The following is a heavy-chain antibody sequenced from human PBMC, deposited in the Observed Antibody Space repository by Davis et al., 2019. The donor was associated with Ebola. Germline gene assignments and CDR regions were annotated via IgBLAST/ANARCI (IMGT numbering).Heavy chain of an antibody. CDR1: GFTFSGSA. J-gene: IGHJ4*02. CDR2: IRSKANSYAT. V-gene: IGHV3-73*01. D-gene: IGHD3-22*01. Sequence: GASLKISCAASGFTFSGSAMHWVRQASGKGLEWVGRIRSKANSYATAYAASVKGRFTISRDDSKNTAYLQMNSLKTEDTAVYYCVIVVVMQDYWGQGTLVTVSS. CDR3: VIVVVMQDY.